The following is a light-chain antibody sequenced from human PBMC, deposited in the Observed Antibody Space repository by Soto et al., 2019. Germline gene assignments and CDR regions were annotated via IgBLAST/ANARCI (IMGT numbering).Light chain of an antibody. Sequence: EIVLTQSPGTLSLSPGERATLSCRASQSVSSSYLAWYQQKPGQAPRLLIYGASSRATGIPDRFSGSGSGTDFTLTTSRLEPEDFAVYYCQQYCSSMYTFGQGTKLEIK. V-gene: IGKV3-20*01. CDR2: GAS. J-gene: IGKJ2*01. CDR3: QQYCSSMYT. CDR1: QSVSSSY.